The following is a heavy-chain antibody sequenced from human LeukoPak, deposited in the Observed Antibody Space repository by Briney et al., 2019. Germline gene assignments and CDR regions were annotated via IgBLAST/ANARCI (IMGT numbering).Heavy chain of an antibody. CDR2: VKSDGSDT. Sequence: SGGSLRLSCAASGFTFSSYSMNWVRQAPGKGLVWVSRVKSDGSDTIYADSVKGRFTISRDNAKNTLYLQMDSLRAEDTAVYYCTTGIGNYYYYWGQGTLVTVAS. D-gene: IGHD3-10*01. CDR1: GFTFSSYS. J-gene: IGHJ4*02. V-gene: IGHV3-74*01. CDR3: TTGIGNYYYY.